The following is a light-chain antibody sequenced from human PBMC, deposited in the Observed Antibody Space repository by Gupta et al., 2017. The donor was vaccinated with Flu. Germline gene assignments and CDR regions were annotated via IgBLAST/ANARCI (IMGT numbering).Light chain of an antibody. Sequence: DIQITQSASSLSASVGDRVEIACRESQSITNYLNWYQQKPGKAPQLLIFAESRLQSGVTSRFIGSGCWTDFTITISDVQPDDFSTYYCQHAYSPPRTFGPGTKVDIQ. CDR3: QHAYSPPRT. J-gene: IGKJ2*01. CDR1: QSITNY. V-gene: IGKV1-39*01. CDR2: AES.